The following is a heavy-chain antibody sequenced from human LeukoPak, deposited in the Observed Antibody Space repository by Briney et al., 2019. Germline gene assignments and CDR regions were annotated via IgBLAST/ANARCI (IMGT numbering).Heavy chain of an antibody. D-gene: IGHD6-13*01. J-gene: IGHJ4*02. CDR1: GFTFSTYA. CDR3: AKDPYASSWNCFDS. Sequence: GRSLRLSCAASGFTFSTYAMNWVRQAPGKGLEWVSAISGSGDRTYYADSVKGRFTISRDNPENTVYLQMNSLIDEDTAVYYCAKDPYASSWNCFDSWGQGTLVTVSS. V-gene: IGHV3-23*01. CDR2: ISGSGDRT.